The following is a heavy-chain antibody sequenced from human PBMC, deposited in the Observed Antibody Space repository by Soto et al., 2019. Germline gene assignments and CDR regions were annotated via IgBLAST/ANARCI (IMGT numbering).Heavy chain of an antibody. D-gene: IGHD2-2*01. Sequence: PXETLCLTCSVDGESCTGYYWNWLRQTPGRGLDWIGEINRSEDTNYTPSLKSRVTISVDTSKKQFSLTLSSVTAADTAVYYCARGRRSLTRVIAAAMGGFDIWGQGTMVTVSS. CDR3: ARGRRSLTRVIAAAMGGFDI. CDR1: GESCTGYY. CDR2: INRSEDT. V-gene: IGHV4-34*01. J-gene: IGHJ3*02.